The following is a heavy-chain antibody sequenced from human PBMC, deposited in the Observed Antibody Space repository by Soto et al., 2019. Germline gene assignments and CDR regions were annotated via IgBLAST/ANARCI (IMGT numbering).Heavy chain of an antibody. D-gene: IGHD3-10*01. CDR1: GFTFSSYG. CDR3: AKDPMVRGVFINGYYFDY. J-gene: IGHJ4*02. CDR2: ISYDGSNK. Sequence: QVQLVESGGGVVQPGRSLRLSCAASGFTFSSYGMHWVRQAPGKGLEWVAVISYDGSNKYYADSVKGRFTISRDNSKNTLYLQMNGLGGEETACYYWAKDPMVRGVFINGYYFDYWGQGTLVTVSS. V-gene: IGHV3-30*18.